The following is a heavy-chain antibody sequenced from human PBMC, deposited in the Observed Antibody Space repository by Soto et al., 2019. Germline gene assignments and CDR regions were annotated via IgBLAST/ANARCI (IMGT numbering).Heavy chain of an antibody. CDR1: GGSVSSGSYY. Sequence: QVQLQESGPGLVKPSETLSLTCTVSGGSVSSGSYYWSWIRQPPGKGLEWIGYIYYSGSTNYNPSLKSRVTISVDTSKNQFSLKLSSVTAADTAVYYCARDRWELLRLDYYCGMDVWGQGTTVTVSS. CDR2: IYYSGST. V-gene: IGHV4-61*01. D-gene: IGHD1-26*01. CDR3: ARDRWELLRLDYYCGMDV. J-gene: IGHJ6*02.